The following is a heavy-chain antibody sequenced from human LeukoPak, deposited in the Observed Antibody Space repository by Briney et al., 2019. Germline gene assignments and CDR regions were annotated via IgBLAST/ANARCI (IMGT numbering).Heavy chain of an antibody. CDR3: ARVRGGSYYYAMDV. D-gene: IGHD3-16*01. Sequence: GGSLRLPCAASGFTFSSYSMNWVRQAPGKGLEWVSYISTTSTTVFYADSVKGRFTVSRDNDKNSLHLQVNSLRDEDTAIYYCARVRGGSYYYAMDVWGQGTTVTVSS. V-gene: IGHV3-48*02. CDR2: ISTTSTTV. CDR1: GFTFSSYS. J-gene: IGHJ6*02.